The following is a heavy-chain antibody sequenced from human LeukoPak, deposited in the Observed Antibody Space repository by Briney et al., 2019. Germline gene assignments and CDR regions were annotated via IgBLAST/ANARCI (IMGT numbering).Heavy chain of an antibody. Sequence: GGSLRLSCAASGFTFSSCAMHWVRQAPGKGLEWVAVISYDGSNKYYADSVKGRFTISRDNPKNTLYLQMNSLRTEDTAVYYCAGSETVTRSFDYWGQGTLVTVSS. CDR3: AGSETVTRSFDY. D-gene: IGHD4-17*01. CDR2: ISYDGSNK. CDR1: GFTFSSCA. V-gene: IGHV3-30-3*01. J-gene: IGHJ4*02.